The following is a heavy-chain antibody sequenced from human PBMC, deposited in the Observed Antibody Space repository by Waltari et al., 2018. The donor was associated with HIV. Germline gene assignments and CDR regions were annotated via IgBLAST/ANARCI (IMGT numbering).Heavy chain of an antibody. V-gene: IGHV3-74*01. J-gene: IGHJ4*02. D-gene: IGHD3-3*01. CDR1: RFNFSSYW. CDR2: VKGDASST. CDR3: TRAVFWSGFFTDYFFDY. Sequence: EVQLVESGGGLVQPGGSLRLSCAASRFNFSSYWMHWVRQVPGKGLVGVSRVKGDASSTDYADSVRGRFTISRDNAKNTLYLQMNSLRAEDTAVYYCTRAVFWSGFFTDYFFDYWGQGTPVTVSS.